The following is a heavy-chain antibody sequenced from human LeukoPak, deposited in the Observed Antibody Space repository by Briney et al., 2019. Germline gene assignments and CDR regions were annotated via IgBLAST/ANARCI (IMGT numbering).Heavy chain of an antibody. V-gene: IGHV4-34*01. CDR1: GGSFSGYY. Sequence: SETLSLTCAVYGGSFSGYYWSWIRQPPGKGLEWIGEINHSGSTNYNPSLKSRVTISVDTSKNQFSLKLSSVTAADTAVYYCARSARLRFLEWSSDYNWSDPWGQGTLVTVSS. CDR3: ARSARLRFLEWSSDYNWSDP. CDR2: INHSGST. D-gene: IGHD3-3*01. J-gene: IGHJ5*02.